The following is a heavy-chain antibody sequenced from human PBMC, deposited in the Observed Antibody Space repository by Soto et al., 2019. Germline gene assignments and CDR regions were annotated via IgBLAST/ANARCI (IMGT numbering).Heavy chain of an antibody. CDR1: GFTFSYYW. V-gene: IGHV3-74*01. D-gene: IGHD1-26*01. J-gene: IGHJ3*01. Sequence: EVQLVESGGGLVRPGGSLRLSCAASGFTFSYYWMHWVRQAPGEGLVWVSRIHSDGSSTTYADFVKGRFIISRDNARNTVDLQMNSVRVKDTAVYYCARGDRGAFDLWGQGTVVTVSS. CDR3: ARGDRGAFDL. CDR2: IHSDGSST.